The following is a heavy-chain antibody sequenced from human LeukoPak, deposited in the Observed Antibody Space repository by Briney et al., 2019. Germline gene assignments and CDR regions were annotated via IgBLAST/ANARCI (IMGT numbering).Heavy chain of an antibody. CDR2: IYSGGST. V-gene: IGHV3-53*01. J-gene: IGHJ4*02. Sequence: GGSLRLSCAASGFTVSSNYMSWVRQAPGKGLEWVSVIYSGGSTYYADSVEGRLTISRDNSKNTLYLQMNSLRAEDTAVYYCAREATRGEGDYWGQGTLVTVSS. CDR3: AREATRGEGDY. D-gene: IGHD5-24*01. CDR1: GFTVSSNY.